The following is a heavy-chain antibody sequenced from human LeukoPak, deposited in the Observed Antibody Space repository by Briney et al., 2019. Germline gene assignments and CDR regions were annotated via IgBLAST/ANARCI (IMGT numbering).Heavy chain of an antibody. CDR3: ARGPGGEGY. CDR2: ISSSSTYI. V-gene: IGHV3-21*01. J-gene: IGHJ4*02. D-gene: IGHD3-10*01. CDR1: GFTFSSYT. Sequence: GGSLRLSCAASGFTFSSYTMNWVRQAPGKGLEWVSSISSSSTYIYYADSVKGRFTISRDDAKNSLFLQMNSLRAEDTAVYYCARGPGGEGYWGQGTLVTVSS.